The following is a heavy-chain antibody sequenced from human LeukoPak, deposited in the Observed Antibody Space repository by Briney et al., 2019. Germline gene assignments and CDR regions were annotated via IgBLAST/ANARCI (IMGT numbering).Heavy chain of an antibody. CDR1: GFTFSKYD. CDR3: ARAAAETGAFRDNWFDP. CDR2: IAYDGNNK. V-gene: IGHV3-30-3*01. D-gene: IGHD6-19*01. Sequence: GGSLRLSFVASGFTFSKYDVHWVRQAPGKGLEWVAVIAYDGNNKIYADSVKGRFTISRDNSKNTLYLQMNSLRAEDTAVYYCARAAAETGAFRDNWFDPWGQGTLVTVSS. J-gene: IGHJ5*02.